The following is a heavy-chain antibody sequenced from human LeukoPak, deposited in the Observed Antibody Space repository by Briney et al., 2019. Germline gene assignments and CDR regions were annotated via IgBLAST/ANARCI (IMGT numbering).Heavy chain of an antibody. J-gene: IGHJ4*02. V-gene: IGHV1-2*02. Sequence: ASVKVSCKASGYTFTGYYMHWVRQAPGQGLEWMGWINPNSGGTNYAQKFQGRVTMTRDTSISTVYMELSRLRSDDTAVYYCARARAAYSGSYDFDYWGQGTLVTVSS. CDR3: ARARAAYSGSYDFDY. CDR2: INPNSGGT. CDR1: GYTFTGYY. D-gene: IGHD1-26*01.